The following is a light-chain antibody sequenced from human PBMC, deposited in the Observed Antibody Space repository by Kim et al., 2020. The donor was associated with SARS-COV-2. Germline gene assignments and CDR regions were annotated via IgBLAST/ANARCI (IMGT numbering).Light chain of an antibody. V-gene: IGLV3-1*01. CDR3: QAWESSTMV. Sequence: SYELTQPPSVSVSPGQTASITCSGDKLGDKYACWYQQKPGQSPVLVIYQDSKRPSGIPERFSGSNSGNTATLTISGTQAMDEADYYCQAWESSTMV. CDR2: QDS. CDR1: KLGDKY. J-gene: IGLJ2*01.